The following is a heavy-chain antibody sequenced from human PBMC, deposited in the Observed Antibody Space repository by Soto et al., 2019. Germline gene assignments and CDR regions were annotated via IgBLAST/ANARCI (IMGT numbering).Heavy chain of an antibody. D-gene: IGHD3-10*01. CDR1: GFTFSSYG. J-gene: IGHJ4*02. V-gene: IGHV3-33*01. CDR3: ARGERGYSYGRFDY. CDR2: IWYDASNK. Sequence: GGSPRLSCAASGFTFSSYGMHWVRQAPGKGLEWVALIWYDASNKYYADSVKGRFTTSRDNSKNTLSLQMNSLRAEDTAVYYCARGERGYSYGRFDYWGEGILVTVSS.